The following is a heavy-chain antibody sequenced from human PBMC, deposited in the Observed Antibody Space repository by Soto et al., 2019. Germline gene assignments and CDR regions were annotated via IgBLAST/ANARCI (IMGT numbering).Heavy chain of an antibody. CDR1: GGSISSGDYY. J-gene: IGHJ4*02. D-gene: IGHD4-17*01. CDR3: ARCHDYGDCYFDY. Sequence: QVQLQESGPGLVKPSQTLSLTCTVSGGSISSGDYYWSWIHQPPGQGLEWIGYIYYSGSTYYNPSLNSRVTISVDTSKNQFALKLSSVTAADTAVYYCARCHDYGDCYFDYWGQGTLVTVSS. CDR2: IYYSGST. V-gene: IGHV4-30-4*01.